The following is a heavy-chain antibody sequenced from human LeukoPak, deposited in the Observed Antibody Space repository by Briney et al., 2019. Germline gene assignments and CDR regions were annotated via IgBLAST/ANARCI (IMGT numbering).Heavy chain of an antibody. CDR1: GGSLSNHY. CDR3: ARGLMNYYFDS. Sequence: SETLSLTCTVSGGSLSNHYWTWIRQPPGKELEWIGYIYYTSITSYSPSVRSRVTISVDTSKNQFSLKLTSLTAADTAVYYCARGLMNYYFDSWGQGTLVIVSS. J-gene: IGHJ4*02. CDR2: IYYTSIT. V-gene: IGHV4-59*11.